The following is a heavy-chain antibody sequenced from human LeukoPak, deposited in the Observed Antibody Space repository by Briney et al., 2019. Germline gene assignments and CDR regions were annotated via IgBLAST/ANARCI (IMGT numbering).Heavy chain of an antibody. D-gene: IGHD1-26*01. J-gene: IGHJ4*02. V-gene: IGHV5-51*01. CDR1: GYSFTSYW. CDR2: IYPGDSDT. Sequence: GQSLKISCKGSGYSFTSYWIAWVRQMPGKGLDWMGIIYPGDSDTKYSPSFQGQVTISADKSISTAYLQWSSLKASDTAMYYCARQRGSYSAVPGDYWGQGTLVTVSS. CDR3: ARQRGSYSAVPGDY.